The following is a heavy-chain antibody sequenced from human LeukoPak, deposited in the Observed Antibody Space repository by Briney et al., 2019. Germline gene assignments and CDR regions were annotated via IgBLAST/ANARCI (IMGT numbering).Heavy chain of an antibody. CDR1: GFTFSDYY. CDR3: ARKSSAARRRDWFDP. J-gene: IGHJ5*02. D-gene: IGHD6-6*01. Sequence: PGGSLRLSCAASGFTFSDYYMSWIRQPPGKGLEWIGEINHSGSTNYNPSLKSRVTISVDTSKNQFSLKLSSVTAADTAVYYCARKSSAARRRDWFDPWGQGTLVTVSS. V-gene: IGHV4-34*01. CDR2: INHSGST.